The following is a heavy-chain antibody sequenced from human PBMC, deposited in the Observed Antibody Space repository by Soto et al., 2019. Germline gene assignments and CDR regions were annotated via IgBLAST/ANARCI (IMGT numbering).Heavy chain of an antibody. CDR2: INHSGST. Sequence: SETLSLTCAVYGGPCSGYYWSWIRQPPGKGLEWIGEINHSGSTNYNPSLKSRVTISVDTSKNQFSLKLSSVTAADTAVYYCARGSKGQKIFDYWGQGTLVTVSS. V-gene: IGHV4-34*01. CDR1: GGPCSGYY. J-gene: IGHJ4*02. CDR3: ARGSKGQKIFDY.